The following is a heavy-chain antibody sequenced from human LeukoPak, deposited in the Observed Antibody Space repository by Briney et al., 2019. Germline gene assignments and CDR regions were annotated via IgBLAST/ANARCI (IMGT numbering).Heavy chain of an antibody. CDR3: ARTPRSLPSFNWFDP. CDR1: GYTFTSYG. CDR2: ISPYNGNT. V-gene: IGHV1-18*01. Sequence: ASVKVSCKASGYTFTSYGISWVRQAPGQGLEWVGWISPYNGNTNSAQKLQGRVTMTTDTSTTTAYMELRSLRSGDTAVYYCARTPRSLPSFNWFDPWGQGTLVTVSS. D-gene: IGHD1-14*01. J-gene: IGHJ5*02.